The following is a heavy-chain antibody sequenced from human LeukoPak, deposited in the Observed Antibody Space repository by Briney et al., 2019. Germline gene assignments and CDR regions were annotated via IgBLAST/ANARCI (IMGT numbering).Heavy chain of an antibody. CDR1: GGSISSYY. V-gene: IGHV4-59*12. D-gene: IGHD2-21*02. CDR2: IYYSGST. J-gene: IGHJ3*02. Sequence: SETLSLTCTVSGGSISSYYWSWIRQPPGKGLEWIGYIYYSGSTNYNPSLKSRVTISVDTSKNQFSLKLSSVTAADTAVYYCARWGLVVTATTDEAFDIWGQGTMVTVSS. CDR3: ARWGLVVTATTDEAFDI.